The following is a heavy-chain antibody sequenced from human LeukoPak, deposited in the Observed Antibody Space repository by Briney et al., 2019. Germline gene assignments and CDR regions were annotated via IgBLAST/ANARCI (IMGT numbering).Heavy chain of an antibody. CDR3: ARDVHGDYGSGWFDP. Sequence: ASVKVSCKTSGGTFNNSAISWVRQAPGQGLEWLGGIMPLFGTAGYAQKFQGRVTTTKDESTRTVYLELTSLTSDDTAVYYCARDVHGDYGSGWFDPWGQGTLVSVSS. J-gene: IGHJ5*02. V-gene: IGHV1-69*05. D-gene: IGHD4-17*01. CDR1: GGTFNNSA. CDR2: IMPLFGTA.